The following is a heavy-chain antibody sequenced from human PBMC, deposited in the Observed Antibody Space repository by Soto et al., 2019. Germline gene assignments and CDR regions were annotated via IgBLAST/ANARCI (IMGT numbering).Heavy chain of an antibody. Sequence: EVQLVESGGGVVRPGGSLRLSFAASGFTFDDYGMIWVRQAPGKGLEWVSGINWNVGSTGYADSVKGRFTISGDNAKNALYFQMNRLRAEDTALYYFARLSSSGWYGPGRYWGQGTLVTVSS. V-gene: IGHV3-20*03. J-gene: IGHJ4*02. CDR3: ARLSSSGWYGPGRY. D-gene: IGHD6-19*01. CDR1: GFTFDDYG. CDR2: INWNVGST.